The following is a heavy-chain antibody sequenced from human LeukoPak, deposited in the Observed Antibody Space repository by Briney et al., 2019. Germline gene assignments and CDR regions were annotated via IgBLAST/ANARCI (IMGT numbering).Heavy chain of an antibody. CDR3: AKYGNSGWVIDN. J-gene: IGHJ4*02. Sequence: SETLSLTCTVSGGSIGSNYWTWIRQPPGKGLENIGYIYYTGGTNYNPSLKSRVTISVDTSKNQFSLKLSSVTAADTAVYFCAKYGNSGWVIDNWGQGTLVTVSS. D-gene: IGHD6-19*01. CDR1: GGSIGSNY. CDR2: IYYTGGT. V-gene: IGHV4-59*08.